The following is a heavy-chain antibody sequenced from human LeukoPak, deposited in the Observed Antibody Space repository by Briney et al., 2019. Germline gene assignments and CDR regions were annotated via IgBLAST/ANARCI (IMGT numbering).Heavy chain of an antibody. Sequence: PGGSLRLSCAASGFTFSRFWMSWVRQAPGKGLEWLATINQDGSEKYYVDSVKGRFTISRDNAKSSLYLQMNSLRAEDTAVYYCTTFYTRLTDYWGQGTLVTVSS. CDR2: INQDGSEK. J-gene: IGHJ4*02. D-gene: IGHD2/OR15-2a*01. CDR1: GFTFSRFW. CDR3: TTFYTRLTDY. V-gene: IGHV3-7*05.